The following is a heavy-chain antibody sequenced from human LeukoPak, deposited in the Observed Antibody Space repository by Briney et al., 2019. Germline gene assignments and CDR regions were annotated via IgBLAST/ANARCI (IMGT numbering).Heavy chain of an antibody. V-gene: IGHV1-69*04. D-gene: IGHD2-2*01. CDR1: GGTFSSYA. J-gene: IGHJ5*02. CDR2: IIPILGIA. CDR3: AEGSSTSPNWFDP. Sequence: ASVKVSCKASGGTFSSYAISWVRQAPGRGLEWMGRIIPILGIANYAQKFQGRVTITADKSTSTAYMELSSLRSGDTAVYYCAEGSSTSPNWFDPWGQGTLVTVSS.